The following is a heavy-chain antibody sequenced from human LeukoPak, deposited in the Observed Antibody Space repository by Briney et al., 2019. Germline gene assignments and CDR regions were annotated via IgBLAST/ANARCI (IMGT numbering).Heavy chain of an antibody. Sequence: GGSLRLSCAASGFTFSRYWMHWVRQAPGKGLVWVSRINSDGSSTSYADSVKGRFNISRDNAKNTLYLQMNSLRAEDTAVYYCARGDYCSGGSCNQPPDYWGQGTLVTVSS. CDR1: GFTFSRYW. J-gene: IGHJ4*02. CDR2: INSDGSST. V-gene: IGHV3-74*01. D-gene: IGHD2-15*01. CDR3: ARGDYCSGGSCNQPPDY.